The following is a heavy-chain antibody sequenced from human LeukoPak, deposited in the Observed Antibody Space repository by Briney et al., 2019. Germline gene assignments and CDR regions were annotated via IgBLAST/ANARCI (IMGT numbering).Heavy chain of an antibody. V-gene: IGHV1-8*01. D-gene: IGHD3-9*01. Sequence: ASVKVSCKASGYTFTSYDINWVRQATGQGLEWMGWMNPNSGNTGYAQKFQGRVTMTRNTSISTAYMELSSLRSEDTAVYYCAGSYILTGRNYYYYYMDVWGKGTTVTVSS. J-gene: IGHJ6*03. CDR2: MNPNSGNT. CDR1: GYTFTSYD. CDR3: AGSYILTGRNYYYYYMDV.